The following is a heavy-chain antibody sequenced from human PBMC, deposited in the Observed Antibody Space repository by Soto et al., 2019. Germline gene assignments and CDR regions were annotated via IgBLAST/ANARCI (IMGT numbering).Heavy chain of an antibody. D-gene: IGHD5-12*01. CDR1: GFSVSNYG. CDR2: VWKDGNTK. V-gene: IGHV3-33*01. CDR3: AIGEAWTDEAVDI. Sequence: QVQLVESGGGVLQPGQSLTLSCAASGFSVSNYGMHWVRQAPGKGREWVAVVWKDGNTKHYGDSVTGRFTISRDNSKNTMELQMSRLRGEDTAVYYCAIGEAWTDEAVDIWGQGTRGTFAS. J-gene: IGHJ3*02.